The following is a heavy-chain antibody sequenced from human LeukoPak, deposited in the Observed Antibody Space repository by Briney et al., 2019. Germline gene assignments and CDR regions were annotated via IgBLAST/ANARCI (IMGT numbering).Heavy chain of an antibody. CDR1: GYSFTSYW. D-gene: IGHD3-22*01. J-gene: IGHJ4*02. V-gene: IGHV5-51*01. CDR3: ARGPIYYYDSSGPIGDY. CDR2: IYPGDSDT. Sequence: GESLKISCKGSGYSFTSYWIGWVRQMPGKGLEWMGIIYPGDSDTRYSPSFQGQVTISADKSISTAYLQWSSLKASDTAMYYCARGPIYYYDSSGPIGDYWGQGTLVTVSS.